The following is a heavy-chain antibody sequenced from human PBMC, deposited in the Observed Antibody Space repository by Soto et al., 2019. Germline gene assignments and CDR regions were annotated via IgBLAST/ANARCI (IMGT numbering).Heavy chain of an antibody. D-gene: IGHD3-9*01. CDR3: AREGPPVLRYFDWLSPRGFDP. CDR2: INHSGST. CDR1: GGSFSGYY. Sequence: QVQLQQWGAGLLKPSETLSLTCAVYGGSFSGYYWSWIRQPPGKGLEWIGEINHSGSTNYNPSLKSRVTIPVDTSKNQFSLKLSSVTAADTAVYYCAREGPPVLRYFDWLSPRGFDPWGQGTLVTVSS. J-gene: IGHJ5*02. V-gene: IGHV4-34*01.